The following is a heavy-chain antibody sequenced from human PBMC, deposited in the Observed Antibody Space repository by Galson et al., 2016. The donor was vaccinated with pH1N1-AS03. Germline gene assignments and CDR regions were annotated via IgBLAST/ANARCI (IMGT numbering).Heavy chain of an antibody. Sequence: SVKVSCKASGGSFSTYAITWVRQAPGQGLEWMGGIIPVFGTTSFAQKFHDRVSITADESTSTAFMELSSLRSEDTAVYYCAKGNYQLLNYYYYMDVWGKGTTVTVSS. CDR2: IIPVFGTT. J-gene: IGHJ6*03. D-gene: IGHD2-2*01. CDR3: AKGNYQLLNYYYYMDV. V-gene: IGHV1-69*13. CDR1: GGSFSTYA.